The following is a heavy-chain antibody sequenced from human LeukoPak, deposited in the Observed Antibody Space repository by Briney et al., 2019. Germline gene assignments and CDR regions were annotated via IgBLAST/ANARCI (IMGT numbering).Heavy chain of an antibody. Sequence: GRSLRLSSAASAITLRDIYVDWVRQGPGKGLEWVGRSRKKAKSYTTDYAAAVKGRFTISRDDSRNSVYLQMNGLKTEDSAVYYCARGSYFDSSEIFQNAFDIWGQGTMVTVSP. CDR3: ARGSYFDSSEIFQNAFDI. V-gene: IGHV3-72*01. D-gene: IGHD3-22*01. J-gene: IGHJ3*02. CDR2: SRKKAKSYTT. CDR1: AITLRDIY.